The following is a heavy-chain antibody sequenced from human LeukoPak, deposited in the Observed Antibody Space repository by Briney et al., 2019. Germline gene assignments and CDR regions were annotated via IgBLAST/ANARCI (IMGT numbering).Heavy chain of an antibody. CDR1: GYTFTGYY. D-gene: IGHD5-24*01. CDR3: AISKVEANDAFDI. V-gene: IGHV1-2*02. J-gene: IGHJ3*02. CDR2: INPNSGGT. Sequence: WASVKVSCKASGYTFTGYYMHWVRQAPGQGLEWMGWINPNSGGTNYAQKFQGRVTMTRDTSISTAYMELSRLRSDDTAVYYCAISKVEANDAFDIWGQGTMVTVSS.